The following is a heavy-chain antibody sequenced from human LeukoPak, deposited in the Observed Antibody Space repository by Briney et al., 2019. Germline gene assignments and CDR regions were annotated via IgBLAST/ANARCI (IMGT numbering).Heavy chain of an antibody. Sequence: SETLSLTCTVSGESMSGFYWSWIRQPPGKGLEWIGYMYSSGSTNNNPSLKSRVTISADTSKNQFSLKLSSVTAADTAVYYCARHLYYYDIDGMDVWGQGTTVTVSS. CDR1: GESMSGFY. V-gene: IGHV4-59*08. CDR3: ARHLYYYDIDGMDV. D-gene: IGHD3-22*01. J-gene: IGHJ6*02. CDR2: MYSSGST.